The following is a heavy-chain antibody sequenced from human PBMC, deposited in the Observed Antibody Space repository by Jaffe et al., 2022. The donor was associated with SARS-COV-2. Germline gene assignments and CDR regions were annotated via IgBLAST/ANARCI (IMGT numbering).Heavy chain of an antibody. D-gene: IGHD2-21*02. CDR2: IKSKTDGGTT. CDR3: TTFVVVTAADAFDI. V-gene: IGHV3-15*01. J-gene: IGHJ3*02. CDR1: GFTFSNAW. Sequence: EVQLVESGGGLVKPGGSLRLSCAASGFTFSNAWMSWVRQAPGKGLEWVGRIKSKTDGGTTDYAAPVKGRFTISRDDSKNTLYLQMNSLKTEDTAVYYCTTFVVVTAADAFDIWGQGTMVTVSS.